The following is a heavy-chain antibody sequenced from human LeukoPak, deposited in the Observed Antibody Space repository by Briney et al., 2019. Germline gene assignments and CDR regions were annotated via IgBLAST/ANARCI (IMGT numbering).Heavy chain of an antibody. V-gene: IGHV3-21*01. J-gene: IGHJ4*02. CDR3: VRDDYDFWSGYQRYFEF. D-gene: IGHD3-3*01. Sequence: SVKGRFTISRDNAKNSLYLQMNSLRAEDTAVYYCVRDDYDFWSGYQRYFEFWGQGTLVTVSS.